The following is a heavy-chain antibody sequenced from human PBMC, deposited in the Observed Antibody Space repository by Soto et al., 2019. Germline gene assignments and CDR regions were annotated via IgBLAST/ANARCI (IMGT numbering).Heavy chain of an antibody. V-gene: IGHV3-53*01. CDR3: ARDARGSGSYYYYYYGMDV. CDR1: GFTVSSNY. Sequence: GGSLRLSCAASGFTVSSNYMSWVRQAPGKGLEWVSVIYSGGSTYYADSVKGRFTISRDNSKNTLYLQMNSLRAEDTAVYYCARDARGSGSYYYYYYGMDVWGQGTTVTVSS. J-gene: IGHJ6*02. CDR2: IYSGGST. D-gene: IGHD3-10*01.